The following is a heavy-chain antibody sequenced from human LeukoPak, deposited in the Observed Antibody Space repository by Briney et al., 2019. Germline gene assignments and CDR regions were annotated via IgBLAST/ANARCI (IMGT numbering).Heavy chain of an antibody. V-gene: IGHV1-69*04. CDR1: GGTFSSYA. CDR2: IIPIFGIA. J-gene: IGHJ4*02. CDR3: ARLPDDYGDYVSDY. Sequence: GASVKVSCKASGGTFSSYAISWVRQAPGQGLEWMGRIIPIFGIANYAQKFQGRVTITADKSTSTAYMELSSPRSEDTAVYYCARLPDDYGDYVSDYWGQGTLVTVSS. D-gene: IGHD4-17*01.